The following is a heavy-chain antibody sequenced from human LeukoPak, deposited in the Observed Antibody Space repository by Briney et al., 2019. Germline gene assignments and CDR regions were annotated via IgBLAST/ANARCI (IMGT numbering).Heavy chain of an antibody. CDR3: ARDARGVVVPAATYDY. J-gene: IGHJ4*02. D-gene: IGHD2-2*01. CDR2: ITDSGRKT. Sequence: GGSLRLSCAASGLTFSSYAMNWVRQASGKGLEWVSGITDSGRKTYYADSVKGRFSISRDNAKNSLYLQMNSLRAEDTAVYYCARDARGVVVPAATYDYWGQGTLVTVSS. CDR1: GLTFSSYA. V-gene: IGHV3-23*01.